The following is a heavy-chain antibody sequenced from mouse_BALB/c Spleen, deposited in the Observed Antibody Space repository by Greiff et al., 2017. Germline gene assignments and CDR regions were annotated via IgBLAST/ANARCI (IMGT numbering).Heavy chain of an antibody. V-gene: IGHV1-14*01. CDR2: INPYNDGT. Sequence: ESGPELVKPGASVKMSCKASGYTFTSYVMHWVKQKPGQGLEWIGYINPYNDGTKYNEKFKGKATLTSDKSSSTAYMELSSLTSEDSAVYYCARSRGNYAMDYWGQGTSVTVSS. CDR1: GYTFTSYV. CDR3: ARSRGNYAMDY. J-gene: IGHJ4*01.